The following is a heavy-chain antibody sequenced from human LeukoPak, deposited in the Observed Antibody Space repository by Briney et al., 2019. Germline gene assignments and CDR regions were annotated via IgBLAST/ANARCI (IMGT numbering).Heavy chain of an antibody. V-gene: IGHV1-46*01. D-gene: IGHD1-26*01. CDR2: INPSGSST. CDR1: GYSFTSHY. CDR3: ARDNSVGDVAWWFDP. Sequence: ASVKVSCKASGYSFTSHYMHWVRQAPGQGLEWLGLINPSGSSTLYAQKFQGRVTMARDMSTTTDYMELSSLRSDDTAVYYCARDNSVGDVAWWFDPWGQGTLVTVSS. J-gene: IGHJ5*02.